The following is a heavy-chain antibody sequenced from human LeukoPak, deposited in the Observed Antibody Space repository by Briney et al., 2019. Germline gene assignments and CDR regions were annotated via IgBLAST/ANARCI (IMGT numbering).Heavy chain of an antibody. CDR2: IYYSGST. CDR1: GGSISSYY. Sequence: SETLSLTCTVSGGSISSYYWSWIRQPPGKGLEWIGYIYYSGSTNYNPSLKSRVTISVDTSKNQFSLKLSSVTAAGTAVYYCARVLDGGNSYYFDYWGQGTLVTVSS. D-gene: IGHD4-23*01. J-gene: IGHJ4*02. V-gene: IGHV4-59*01. CDR3: ARVLDGGNSYYFDY.